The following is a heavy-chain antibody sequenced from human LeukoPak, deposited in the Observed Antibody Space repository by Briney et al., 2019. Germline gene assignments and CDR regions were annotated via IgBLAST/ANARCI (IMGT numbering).Heavy chain of an antibody. CDR3: ARDCAGSCYALVTDVFDI. CDR2: ISSSGSTI. D-gene: IGHD2-15*01. CDR1: GFTFSSYE. J-gene: IGHJ3*02. Sequence: GGSLRLSCAASGFTFSSYEMDWVRQAPGKGLEWVSYISSSGSTIYYADSVKGRFTISRDNAKNSLYLQMNSLRAEDTAVYYCARDCAGSCYALVTDVFDIWGQGTMVTVSS. V-gene: IGHV3-48*03.